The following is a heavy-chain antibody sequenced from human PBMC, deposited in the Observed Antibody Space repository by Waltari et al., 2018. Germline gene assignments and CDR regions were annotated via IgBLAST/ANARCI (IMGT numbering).Heavy chain of an antibody. D-gene: IGHD3-22*01. CDR2: VDPEDGET. J-gene: IGHJ4*02. CDR1: GYTLTELS. Sequence: QVQLVQSGAEVKKPGASVKVSCKVSGYTLTELSMHWVRQAPGKGLEWMGGVDPEDGETSYAQKFQGRVTMTEDTSTDTAYMELSSLRSEDTAVYYCATVQTGGYYDSSGYYYLDYWGQGTLVTVSS. V-gene: IGHV1-24*01. CDR3: ATVQTGGYYDSSGYYYLDY.